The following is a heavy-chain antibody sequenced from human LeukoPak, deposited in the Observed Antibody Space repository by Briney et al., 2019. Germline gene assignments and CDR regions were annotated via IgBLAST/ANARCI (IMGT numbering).Heavy chain of an antibody. CDR3: ARDYDVLSGYHHYFDY. J-gene: IGHJ4*02. D-gene: IGHD3-3*01. CDR1: RFTFSDYY. Sequence: GGSLRLSCAASRFTFSDYYLSWVRQAPGKGLEWVSYISGSSDTVHYADSVKGRFIISRDNAKNSLYLQMNSLRAEDTAVYYCARDYDVLSGYHHYFDYWGQGTLVTVSS. V-gene: IGHV3-11*01. CDR2: ISGSSDTV.